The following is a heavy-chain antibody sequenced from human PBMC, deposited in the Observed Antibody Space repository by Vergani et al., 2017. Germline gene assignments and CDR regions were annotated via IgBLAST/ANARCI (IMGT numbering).Heavy chain of an antibody. J-gene: IGHJ5*02. CDR2: IYSSGST. Sequence: QVQLQESGPGLVKPSQTLSLTCSVSGGSISSGGNYWSWIRQPAGKGLEWIGRIYSSGSTNYNPSLKGRVTMSVDTSKTQFSLKLTSVTAASTDVYYCASDGESCSGGDCYSGWLDPWGEGSLAT. CDR3: ASDGESCSGGDCYSGWLDP. V-gene: IGHV4-61*02. CDR1: GGSISSGGNY. D-gene: IGHD2-15*01.